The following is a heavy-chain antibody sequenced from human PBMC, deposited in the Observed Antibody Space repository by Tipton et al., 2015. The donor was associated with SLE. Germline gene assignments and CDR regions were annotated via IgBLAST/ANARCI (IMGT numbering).Heavy chain of an antibody. Sequence: TLSLTCTVSGGSISSHYWSWIRQPPGKGLEWIGYIYYSGSTNYNPSLKSRVTMSVDTSKNQFSLKLSSVTAADTAVYYCARDQIFGASWWFDPWGQGPLVPVSS. CDR1: GGSISSHY. CDR2: IYYSGST. D-gene: IGHD3-3*01. V-gene: IGHV4-59*11. J-gene: IGHJ5*02. CDR3: ARDQIFGASWWFDP.